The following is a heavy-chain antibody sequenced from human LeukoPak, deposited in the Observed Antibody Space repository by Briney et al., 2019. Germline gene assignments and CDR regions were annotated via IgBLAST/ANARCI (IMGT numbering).Heavy chain of an antibody. Sequence: GGSLRLSCAASGFTFSTYAMSWVRQAPGKGLEWVSVVSGTGGRTYYADSVKGRFTISRGNSKNTLYLQMNSLRAEDTALYYCVKASSSSPQYNWFDAWGQGTLVTVSS. V-gene: IGHV3-23*01. CDR2: VSGTGGRT. J-gene: IGHJ5*02. CDR3: VKASSSSPQYNWFDA. CDR1: GFTFSTYA. D-gene: IGHD6-6*01.